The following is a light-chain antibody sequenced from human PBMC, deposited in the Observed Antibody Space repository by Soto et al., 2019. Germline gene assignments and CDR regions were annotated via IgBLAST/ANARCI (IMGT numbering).Light chain of an antibody. CDR2: EVS. Sequence: QAVLTQPPSASGSPGQSVTISCTGTSSDVGGYNFVSWYQHHPGKVPKLMIYEVSKRPSGVPDRFSGSKSGNTASLTVSGLQAEDYADYYCSSYAGSFPFVFGTGTKLTVL. J-gene: IGLJ1*01. CDR1: SSDVGGYNF. CDR3: SSYAGSFPFV. V-gene: IGLV2-8*01.